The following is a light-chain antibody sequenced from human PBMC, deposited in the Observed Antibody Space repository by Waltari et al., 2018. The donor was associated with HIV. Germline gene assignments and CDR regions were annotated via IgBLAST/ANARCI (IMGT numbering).Light chain of an antibody. Sequence: DIVMTQSPDSLAVSLGERATINCQSTQSLLYRSTNKDYLAWYQQKPGQSPKLLIYWASIRESGVPDRFSGSGSGTDFTLTISNLQAEAVAVYYCQQYYSTPWTFGQGTKVEI. V-gene: IGKV4-1*01. CDR1: QSLLYRSTNKDY. CDR3: QQYYSTPWT. CDR2: WAS. J-gene: IGKJ1*01.